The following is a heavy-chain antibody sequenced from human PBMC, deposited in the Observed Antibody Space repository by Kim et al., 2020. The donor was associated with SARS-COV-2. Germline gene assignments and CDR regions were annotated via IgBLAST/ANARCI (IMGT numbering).Heavy chain of an antibody. CDR1: GGSFSGYY. D-gene: IGHD3-22*01. CDR3: AREDDSSGYYYYYGMDV. Sequence: SETLSLTCAVYGGSFSGYYWSWIRQPPGKGLEWIGEINHSGSTNYNPSLKSRVTISVDTSKNQFSLKLSSVTAADTAVYYCAREDDSSGYYYYYGMDVWGQGTTVTVSS. J-gene: IGHJ6*02. V-gene: IGHV4-34*01. CDR2: INHSGST.